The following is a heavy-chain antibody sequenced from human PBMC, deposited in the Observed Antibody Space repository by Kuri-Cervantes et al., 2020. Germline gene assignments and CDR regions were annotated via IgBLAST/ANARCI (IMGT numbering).Heavy chain of an antibody. V-gene: IGHV4-34*01. CDR1: GGSISSYY. Sequence: ESLKISCTVSGGSISSYYWSWIRQPPGKGLEWIGEINHSGSTNYNPSLKSRVTISVDTSKNQFSLKLSSVTAADTAVYYCARQRTTGGDYWGQGTLVTVSS. CDR3: ARQRTTGGDY. J-gene: IGHJ4*02. CDR2: INHSGST. D-gene: IGHD1-1*01.